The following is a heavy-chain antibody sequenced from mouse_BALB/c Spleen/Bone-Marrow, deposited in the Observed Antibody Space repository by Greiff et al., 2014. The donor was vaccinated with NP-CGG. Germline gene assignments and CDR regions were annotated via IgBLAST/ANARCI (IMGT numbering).Heavy chain of an antibody. CDR2: IHYSGST. J-gene: IGHJ3*01. D-gene: IGHD2-1*01. CDR1: GYSITSGYS. V-gene: IGHV3-1*02. CDR3: ARREGNHAAWFAY. Sequence: VQLQQSGPDLVKPSQSLSLTCTVTGYSITSGYSWHWIRQFPGNKLEWMGYIHYSGSTNYNPSLKSRISITRDTSKNQFFLRLNSVTTEDTATYYCARREGNHAAWFAYWGQGTLVTVSA.